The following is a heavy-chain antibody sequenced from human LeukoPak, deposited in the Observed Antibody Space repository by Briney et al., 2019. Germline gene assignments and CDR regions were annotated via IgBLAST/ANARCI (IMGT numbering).Heavy chain of an antibody. CDR1: GFTVSNWA. CDR2: ISYDGSNK. V-gene: IGHV3-30*04. D-gene: IGHD2-2*02. J-gene: IGHJ4*02. CDR3: ARGYCSSTSCYNDY. Sequence: GGSLRLSCAASGFTVSNWAIHWVRQAPGEGLEWVAAISYDGSNKFYADSVKGRFTISRDNSKNSLDLQMNSLRAEDTAVYYCARGYCSSTSCYNDYWGQGTLVTVSS.